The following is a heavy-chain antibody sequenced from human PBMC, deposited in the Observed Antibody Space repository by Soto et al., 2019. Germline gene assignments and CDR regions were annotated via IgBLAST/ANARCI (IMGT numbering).Heavy chain of an antibody. CDR1: GFTFSSYG. CDR3: AKMVVAATRFPIDYGDYDVFDY. J-gene: IGHJ4*02. D-gene: IGHD2-15*01. CDR2: ISYDGSNK. Sequence: GGSLRLSCAASGFTFSSYGMHWVRQAPGKGLDWVAVISYDGSNKYYADSVKGRFTISRDNSKNTLYLQMNSLRAEDTAVYYCAKMVVAATRFPIDYGDYDVFDYWGQGTLVTVSS. V-gene: IGHV3-30*18.